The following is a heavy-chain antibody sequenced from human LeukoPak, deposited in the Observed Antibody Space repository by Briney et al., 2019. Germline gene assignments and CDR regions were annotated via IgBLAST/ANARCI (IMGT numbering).Heavy chain of an antibody. J-gene: IGHJ5*02. CDR2: IIPIFGTA. Sequence: ASVKVSCKASGGTFSSYAISWVRQAPGQGLEWMGGIIPIFGTANYAQKFQGRVTITADKSTSTAYMELSRLRSDDTAVYYCARSLEDIVVVVAALDPWGQGTLVTVSS. CDR1: GGTFSSYA. V-gene: IGHV1-69*06. CDR3: ARSLEDIVVVVAALDP. D-gene: IGHD2-15*01.